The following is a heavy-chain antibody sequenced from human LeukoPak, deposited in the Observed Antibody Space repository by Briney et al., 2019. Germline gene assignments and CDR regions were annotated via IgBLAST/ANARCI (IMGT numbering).Heavy chain of an antibody. V-gene: IGHV4-39*01. CDR2: IYYSGST. CDR3: ARHRIAARGSFDY. D-gene: IGHD6-6*01. J-gene: IGHJ4*02. Sequence: KASETLSLTCTVSGGSISSSSYYWGWIRQPPGRGLEWIGSIYYSGSTYYNPSLKSRVTISEDTSKNQFSLKLNSVTAADTAVYYCARHRIAARGSFDYWGQGTLVTVSS. CDR1: GGSISSSSYY.